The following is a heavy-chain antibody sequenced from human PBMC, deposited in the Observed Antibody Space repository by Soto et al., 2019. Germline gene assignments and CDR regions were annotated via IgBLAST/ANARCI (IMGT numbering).Heavy chain of an antibody. CDR2: ISSSSSYI. CDR1: GFTFSSYS. V-gene: IGHV3-21*01. D-gene: IGHD3-9*01. Sequence: EVQLVESGGGLVKPGGSLRLSCAASGFTFSSYSMNWVRQAPGKGLEWVSSISSSSSYIYYADSVKGRFTISRDNAKNSLYLQMNSLRAEDTAVYYCAREDYDILTGYSPRFDPWGQGTLVTVSS. CDR3: AREDYDILTGYSPRFDP. J-gene: IGHJ5*02.